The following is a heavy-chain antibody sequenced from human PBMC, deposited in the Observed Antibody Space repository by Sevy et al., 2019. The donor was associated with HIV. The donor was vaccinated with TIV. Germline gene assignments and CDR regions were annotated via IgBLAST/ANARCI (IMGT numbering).Heavy chain of an antibody. CDR1: GYTFTSYG. Sequence: ASVKVSCKASGYTFTSYGISWVRQVPGQGLEWMGWISAYNGNTNYAQKLQGRVTMTTDTSTSTAYMELRSLRSDDTAVYYCARVHTPRGYSYGYYFDYWGQGTLVTVSS. D-gene: IGHD5-18*01. V-gene: IGHV1-18*01. CDR2: ISAYNGNT. CDR3: ARVHTPRGYSYGYYFDY. J-gene: IGHJ4*02.